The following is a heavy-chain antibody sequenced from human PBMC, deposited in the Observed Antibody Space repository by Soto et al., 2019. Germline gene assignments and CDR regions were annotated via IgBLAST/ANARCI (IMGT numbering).Heavy chain of an antibody. CDR1: GGSISSSNYY. Sequence: SETLSLTCTVSGGSISSSNYYWGWIRQPPGKGLEWIGEIYHSGSTNYNPSLKSRVTISVDTSKNQFSLKLSSVTAADTAVYYCARDRGTVTQNWFDPWGQGTLVTVSS. D-gene: IGHD4-4*01. J-gene: IGHJ5*02. CDR3: ARDRGTVTQNWFDP. CDR2: IYHSGST. V-gene: IGHV4-39*07.